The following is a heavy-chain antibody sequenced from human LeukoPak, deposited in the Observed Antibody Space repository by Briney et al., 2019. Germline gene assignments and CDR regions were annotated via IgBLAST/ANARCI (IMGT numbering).Heavy chain of an antibody. CDR2: ISGSGGER. V-gene: IGHV3-23*01. J-gene: IGHJ4*02. Sequence: GGTLRLSCAASGFTFSNDGMSWVRQAPGKGLQWVSGISGSGGERYYTESVKGRFTISRDNSKNTLYLQMNSLRAEDTAVYYCAKDYYALLWFGEFNRKYYFDYWGQGTLVTVSS. CDR3: AKDYYALLWFGEFNRKYYFDY. D-gene: IGHD3-10*01. CDR1: GFTFSNDG.